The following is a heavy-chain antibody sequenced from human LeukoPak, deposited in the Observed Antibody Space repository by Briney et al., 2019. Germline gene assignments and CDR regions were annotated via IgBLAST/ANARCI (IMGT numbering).Heavy chain of an antibody. CDR2: IWYDGSNK. D-gene: IGHD2-15*01. CDR1: KFTFSSYG. J-gene: IGHJ4*02. CDR3: ARDSSSVVVVSPPDY. V-gene: IGHV3-33*01. Sequence: GRSLRLSCAASKFTFSSYGIHWVRKAPGKGLEWVAVIWYDGSNKYYADSVKGRFTISRDNSKNTLYLQMNSLRAEDTAVYYCARDSSSVVVVSPPDYWGQGTLVTVSS.